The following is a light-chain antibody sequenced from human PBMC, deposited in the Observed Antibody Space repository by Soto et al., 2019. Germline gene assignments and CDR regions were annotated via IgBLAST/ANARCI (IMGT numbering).Light chain of an antibody. CDR2: AAS. V-gene: IGKV1-8*01. Sequence: AIRMTQSPSSFSASTGDRVTITCRASQGISSYLAWYQQKPGKAPKLLIYAASTLQSGVPSRFSGSGSGTDFTLTISSLQSDDFATYYCQQYSSYPTFGQGTKVDI. J-gene: IGKJ1*01. CDR3: QQYSSYPT. CDR1: QGISSY.